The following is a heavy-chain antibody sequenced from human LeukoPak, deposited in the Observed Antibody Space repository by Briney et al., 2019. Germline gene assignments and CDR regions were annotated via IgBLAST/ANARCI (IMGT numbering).Heavy chain of an antibody. CDR2: TSGSGVNS. V-gene: IGHV3-23*01. J-gene: IGHJ4*02. D-gene: IGHD5-12*01. CDR1: GFTLRSYD. CDR3: AKEYSGYDFDY. Sequence: GGSLRLSCAASGFTLRSYDMSWVRQAPGKGLEWVAATSGSGVNSYYADSVRGRFTISRDNSQNTLYLQMDSLRAEDTALYYCAKEYSGYDFDYWGQGTLVTVTS.